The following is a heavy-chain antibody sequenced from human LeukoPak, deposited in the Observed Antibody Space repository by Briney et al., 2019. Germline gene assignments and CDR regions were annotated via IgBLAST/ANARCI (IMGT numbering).Heavy chain of an antibody. V-gene: IGHV3-21*01. Sequence: NPGGSLRLSCAASGFTFSSYSMNWVRQAPGKGLEWVSSISSSSSYIYYADSVKGRFTISRDNAKNSLYLQMNSLRAEDTAVYYCARESLVLMVYAPDWRYFDLWGRGTLVTVSS. D-gene: IGHD2-8*01. J-gene: IGHJ2*01. CDR2: ISSSSSYI. CDR1: GFTFSSYS. CDR3: ARESLVLMVYAPDWRYFDL.